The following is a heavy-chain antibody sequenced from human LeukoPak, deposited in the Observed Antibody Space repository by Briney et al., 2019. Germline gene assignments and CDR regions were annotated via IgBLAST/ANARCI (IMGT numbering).Heavy chain of an antibody. CDR2: IYYSGST. CDR3: ARGGGDSSGYYDDAFDI. CDR1: GGSISSSSYY. D-gene: IGHD3-22*01. V-gene: IGHV4-39*07. Sequence: SETLSLTCTVSGGSISSSSYYWGWIRQPPGKGLEWIGSIYYSGSTYYNPSLKGRVTISVDTSKNQFSLKLSSVTAADTAVYYCARGGGDSSGYYDDAFDIWGQGTMVTVSS. J-gene: IGHJ3*02.